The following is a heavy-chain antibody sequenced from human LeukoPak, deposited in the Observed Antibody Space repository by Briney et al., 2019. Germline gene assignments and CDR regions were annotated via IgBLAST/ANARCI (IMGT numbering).Heavy chain of an antibody. CDR3: AKDRWLQGYFDY. J-gene: IGHJ4*02. V-gene: IGHV3-30*02. D-gene: IGHD5-24*01. CDR2: IRHDGSNK. CDR1: GFIFSNYG. Sequence: AGSLRLSCTTSGFIFSNYGMHWVRQAPGKGLEWVAFIRHDGSNKYYADSVKGRCTIFRDNSKKTVYLQMNSLRTEDTAVYYCAKDRWLQGYFDYWGQGTLVTVSS.